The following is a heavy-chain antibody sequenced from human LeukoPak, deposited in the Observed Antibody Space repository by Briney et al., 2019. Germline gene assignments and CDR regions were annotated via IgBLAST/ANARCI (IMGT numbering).Heavy chain of an antibody. CDR3: VSPRGFSYGYFDY. D-gene: IGHD5-18*01. CDR2: INHSGST. J-gene: IGHJ4*02. Sequence: PSETLSLTCAVSGGSFSGYSWNWIRQPPGKGLEWIGEINHSGSTNYNPSLKSRVTISADTSKNQFSLTLGSVSATDTAVYYCVSPRGFSYGYFDYWGQGTLVTVSS. CDR1: GGSFSGYS. V-gene: IGHV4-34*01.